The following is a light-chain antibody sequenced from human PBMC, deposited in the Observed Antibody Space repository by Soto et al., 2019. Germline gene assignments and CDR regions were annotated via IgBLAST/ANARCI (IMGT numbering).Light chain of an antibody. CDR2: GAS. J-gene: IGKJ1*01. Sequence: EIVLTQSPGTLSLSPGERATLSCRASQSVSCSYLAWYQQKPGQAPRLLIYGASSRATGIPDRFSGSGSGTDFTLTISRLEPEDFAVYYCQQYGSSPRGTFGQGTKVEIK. CDR1: QSVSCSY. V-gene: IGKV3-20*01. CDR3: QQYGSSPRGT.